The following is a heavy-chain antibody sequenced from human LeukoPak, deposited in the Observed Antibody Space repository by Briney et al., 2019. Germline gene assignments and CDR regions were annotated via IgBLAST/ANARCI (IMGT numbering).Heavy chain of an antibody. V-gene: IGHV3-9*01. CDR3: AKFGSGYDYGGFDY. J-gene: IGHJ4*02. CDR2: ISWNSGSI. CDR1: GFTFDDYA. Sequence: GGSLRLSCAASGFTFDDYAMHWVRQAPGKGLEWVSGISWNSGSIGYADSVKGRFTISRDNAKNSLYLQMNSLRAEDTALYYCAKFGSGYDYGGFDYWGQGTLVTVSS. D-gene: IGHD5-12*01.